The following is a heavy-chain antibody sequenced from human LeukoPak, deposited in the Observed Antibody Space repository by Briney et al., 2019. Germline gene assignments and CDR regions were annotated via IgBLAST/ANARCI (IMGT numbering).Heavy chain of an antibody. V-gene: IGHV3-30*04. D-gene: IGHD3-9*01. J-gene: IGHJ6*02. Sequence: GGSLRLSCAASGFTFSSYAMHWVRQAPGKGLEWVAVISYDGSNKYYADSVKGRFTISRDNSKNTLYLQMHSLRAEDTAVYYCARDQSVLRYFHWYQNPHYYYYGMDVWGQGTTVTVSS. CDR1: GFTFSSYA. CDR3: ARDQSVLRYFHWYQNPHYYYYGMDV. CDR2: ISYDGSNK.